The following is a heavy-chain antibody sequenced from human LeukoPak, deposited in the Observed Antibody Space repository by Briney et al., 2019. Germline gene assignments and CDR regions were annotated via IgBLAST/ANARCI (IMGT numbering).Heavy chain of an antibody. CDR2: IKQDGSEK. CDR3: ARKGYSYGGFDY. CDR1: GFTFSTYW. J-gene: IGHJ4*02. D-gene: IGHD5-18*01. V-gene: IGHV3-7*01. Sequence: GGSLRLSCAASGFTFSTYWMSWVRQAPGKGLVWVANIKQDGSEKYYVGSVKGRFTISRDNAENSLYLQMNSLRAEDTAVYYCARKGYSYGGFDYWGQGTLVTVSS.